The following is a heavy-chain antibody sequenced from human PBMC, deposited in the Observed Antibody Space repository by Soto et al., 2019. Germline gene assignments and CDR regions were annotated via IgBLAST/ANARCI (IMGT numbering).Heavy chain of an antibody. J-gene: IGHJ4*02. V-gene: IGHV3-23*01. CDR1: GLTFSSYA. CDR3: AKDPLIYFDYGDYPGY. D-gene: IGHD4-17*01. Sequence: EVQLLESGGGLVQPGGSLRLSCAASGLTFSSYAMSWVRQAPGKGLEWVSAISGSGGSTYYADSVKGRFTISRDNSKNTLYLQMNSLRAEDTAVYYCAKDPLIYFDYGDYPGYWGQGTLVTVSS. CDR2: ISGSGGST.